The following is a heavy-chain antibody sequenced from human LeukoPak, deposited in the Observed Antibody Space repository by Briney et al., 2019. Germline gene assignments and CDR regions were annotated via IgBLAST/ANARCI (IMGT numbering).Heavy chain of an antibody. CDR3: ASYNYYDSSGYYYEWVY. Sequence: GESLKISCKGSGYSFTNYWIGWVRQMPGKGLEWMGIIYPGDSDTRYSPSFQGQVTISADKSITTAYLQWSSLKASDTAMYYCASYNYYDSSGYYYEWVYWGQGTLVTVSS. D-gene: IGHD3-22*01. CDR2: IYPGDSDT. J-gene: IGHJ4*02. V-gene: IGHV5-51*01. CDR1: GYSFTNYW.